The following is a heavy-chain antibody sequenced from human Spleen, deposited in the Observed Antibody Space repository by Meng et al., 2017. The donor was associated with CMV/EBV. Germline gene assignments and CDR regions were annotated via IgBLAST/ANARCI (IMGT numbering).Heavy chain of an antibody. CDR1: GYSFTGYY. J-gene: IGHJ4*02. CDR2: INPNSGGT. Sequence: KVCCKASGYSFTGYYMHWVRQGPGQGLEWMGWINPNSGGTNYVQKFQDRVTMTTDTSISTAYMELSRLRSDDTAVYFCARGTGIFDYWGQGTLVTVSS. V-gene: IGHV1-2*02. CDR3: ARGTGIFDY. D-gene: IGHD7-27*01.